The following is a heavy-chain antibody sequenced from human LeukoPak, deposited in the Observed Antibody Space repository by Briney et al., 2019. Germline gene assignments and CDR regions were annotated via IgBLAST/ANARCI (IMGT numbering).Heavy chain of an antibody. V-gene: IGHV3-23*01. CDR3: AKEPTYGSGSYSDY. CDR2: ISGSGGST. Sequence: PGGSLRLSCAASGFTFSSYSMNWVRQAPGKGLEWVSAISGSGGSTYYADSVKGRFTISRDNSKNTPYLQMNSLRAEDTAVYYCAKEPTYGSGSYSDYWGQGTLVTVSS. D-gene: IGHD3-10*01. J-gene: IGHJ4*02. CDR1: GFTFSSYS.